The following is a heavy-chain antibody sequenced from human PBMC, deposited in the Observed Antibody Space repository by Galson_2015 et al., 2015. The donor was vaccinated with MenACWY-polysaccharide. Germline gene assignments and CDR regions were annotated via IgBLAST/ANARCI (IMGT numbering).Heavy chain of an antibody. Sequence: SLRLPCAASGFTFSSYAMSWVRQAPGKGLEWVSAISGSGGSTYYADSVKGRFTISRDNSKNTLYLQMNSLRAEDTAVYYCAKGSTPVSGMDVWGQGTTVTVSS. CDR1: GFTFSSYA. J-gene: IGHJ6*02. V-gene: IGHV3-23*01. D-gene: IGHD1-26*01. CDR3: AKGSTPVSGMDV. CDR2: ISGSGGST.